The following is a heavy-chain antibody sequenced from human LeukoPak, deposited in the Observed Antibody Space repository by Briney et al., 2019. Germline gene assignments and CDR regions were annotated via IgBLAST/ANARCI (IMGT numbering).Heavy chain of an antibody. D-gene: IGHD6-13*01. J-gene: IGHJ4*02. CDR1: GVSLVPNY. Sequence: SETLSLTCAVYGVSLVPNYWSWIRQPPGKGLQWLGEINHSGSTNYKPSLKSRVTISVDTSKNQFSLKVTSVTAADTAVYYCARRRAAPGDEEYYFYFWGQGALVSVSS. V-gene: IGHV4-34*01. CDR3: ARRRAAPGDEEYYFYF. CDR2: INHSGST.